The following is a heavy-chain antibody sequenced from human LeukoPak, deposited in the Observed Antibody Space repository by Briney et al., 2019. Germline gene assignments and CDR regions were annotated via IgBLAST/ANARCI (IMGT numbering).Heavy chain of an antibody. CDR3: ARGAYGDYVVEYFQH. D-gene: IGHD4-17*01. Sequence: GGSLRLSCAASGFTFSGYSMNWVRQAPGKGLEWVSSISSSSSYIYYADSVKGRFTISRDNAKNSLYLQMNSLRAEDTAVYYCARGAYGDYVVEYFQHWGQGTLVTVSS. CDR2: ISSSSSYI. CDR1: GFTFSGYS. V-gene: IGHV3-21*01. J-gene: IGHJ1*01.